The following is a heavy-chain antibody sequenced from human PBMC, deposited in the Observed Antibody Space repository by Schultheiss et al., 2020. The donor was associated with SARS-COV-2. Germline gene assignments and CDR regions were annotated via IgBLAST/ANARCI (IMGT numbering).Heavy chain of an antibody. CDR3: AKDIVPYGDFYYYGMDV. V-gene: IGHV3-53*01. CDR1: GFTFSDYY. J-gene: IGHJ6*02. Sequence: GGSLRLSCAASGFTFSDYYMSWVRQAPGKGLEWVSVIYSGGSTYYADSVKGRFTISRDNSKNTLYLQMNSLRAEDTALYYCAKDIVPYGDFYYYGMDVWGQGTTVTVSS. D-gene: IGHD4-17*01. CDR2: IYSGGST.